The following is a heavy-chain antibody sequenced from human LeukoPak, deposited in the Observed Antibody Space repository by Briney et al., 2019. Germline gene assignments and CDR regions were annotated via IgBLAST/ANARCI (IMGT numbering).Heavy chain of an antibody. CDR1: GYTFTGYY. V-gene: IGHV1-2*02. D-gene: IGHD3-3*01. CDR3: ARVKLDYDFWSGYEKYYFDY. Sequence: ASVKVSCKASGYTFTGYYMHWVRQAPGQGLEWMGWINPNSGGTNYAQKFQGRVTMTRDTSISTAYMELSRLRSDDTAVYYCARVKLDYDFWSGYEKYYFDYWGQGTLVTVYS. J-gene: IGHJ4*02. CDR2: INPNSGGT.